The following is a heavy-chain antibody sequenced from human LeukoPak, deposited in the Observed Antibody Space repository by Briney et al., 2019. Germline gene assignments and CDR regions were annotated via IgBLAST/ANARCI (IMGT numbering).Heavy chain of an antibody. CDR2: IYYSGST. CDR1: GGSISSSSYY. Sequence: SETLSLTCTVSGGSISSSSYYWGWIRQPPGKGLEWIGSIYYSGSTYYNPSLKSRVTISVDTSKNQFSLKLSSVTAADTAVYYCARHRDYYDTWGHGTLVTVSS. J-gene: IGHJ4*01. CDR3: ARHRDYYDT. V-gene: IGHV4-39*01. D-gene: IGHD3-22*01.